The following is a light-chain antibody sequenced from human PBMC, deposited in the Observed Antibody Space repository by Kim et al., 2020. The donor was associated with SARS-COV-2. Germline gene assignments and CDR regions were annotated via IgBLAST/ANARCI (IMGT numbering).Light chain of an antibody. CDR1: SLRSYY. V-gene: IGLV3-19*01. J-gene: IGLJ2*01. CDR3: NSRDSSGTHRV. CDR2: GKN. Sequence: SSELTQDPAVSVALGQTVRLTCQGDSLRSYYASWYQQKPGQAPVLVIYGKNNRPSGIPDRFSGSSSGNTASLTITGAQAEDEAEYYCNSRDSSGTHRVFG.